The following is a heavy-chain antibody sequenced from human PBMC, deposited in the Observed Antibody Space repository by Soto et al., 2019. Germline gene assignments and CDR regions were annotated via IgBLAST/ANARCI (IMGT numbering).Heavy chain of an antibody. Sequence: LRLSCSASGFTFSKYGMHWVRQAPGKGLECVSAISYTGENTYYADSVKGRFSISRDNSKNTLFLQMSSLTAEDTGIYYCVKVAAQDYYYYGTDVWGQGTTVTAP. CDR1: GFTFSKYG. J-gene: IGHJ6*02. CDR3: VKVAAQDYYYYGTDV. V-gene: IGHV3-64D*06. CDR2: ISYTGENT. D-gene: IGHD6-6*01.